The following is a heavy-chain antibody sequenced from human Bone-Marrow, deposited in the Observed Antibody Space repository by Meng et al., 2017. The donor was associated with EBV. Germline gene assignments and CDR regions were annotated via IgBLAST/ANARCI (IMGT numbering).Heavy chain of an antibody. CDR2: IYYSGST. Sequence: QVQLQESGPGLVKPSETLSLTCTVSGGSVSSGYYYWSWIRQPPGKGLEWIGYIYYSGSTNYNPSLKSRVTISMDTSKNQFSLKLTSVTAADTAVYFCARILGGPGSPSDYWGQGTLVTVSS. J-gene: IGHJ4*02. D-gene: IGHD3-16*01. CDR3: ARILGGPGSPSDY. CDR1: GGSVSSGYYY. V-gene: IGHV4-61*01.